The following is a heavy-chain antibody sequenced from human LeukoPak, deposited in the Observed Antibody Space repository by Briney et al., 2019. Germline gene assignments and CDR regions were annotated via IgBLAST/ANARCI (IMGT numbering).Heavy chain of an antibody. Sequence: GGSLRLSCTASGFNFGSDAMHWVRQAPGKGLEWVAFIWYDGSNDHYADPVKGRFTISRDNSKNTLYLQMNSLRVEDTAVYYCAREEYSTSFDYWGQGTLVTVSP. J-gene: IGHJ4*02. CDR3: AREEYSTSFDY. CDR2: IWYDGSND. CDR1: GFNFGSDA. V-gene: IGHV3-33*01. D-gene: IGHD6-6*01.